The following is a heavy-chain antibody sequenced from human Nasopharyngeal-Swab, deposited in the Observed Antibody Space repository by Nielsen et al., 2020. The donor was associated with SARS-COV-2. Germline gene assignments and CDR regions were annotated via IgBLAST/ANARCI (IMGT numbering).Heavy chain of an antibody. CDR1: GYSFTDYS. Sequence: ASSLVSCCASGYSFTDYSLICLRQAPGQRAEGMGCFSAGRGYAEYSQRFLGRLTITRDTSARTDYMELTSLRSGDTAIYYCARGIDSGSWIIDYWGRGTLVTVSS. V-gene: IGHV1-3*01. J-gene: IGHJ4*02. D-gene: IGHD5-12*01. CDR3: ARGIDSGSWIIDY. CDR2: FSAGRGYA.